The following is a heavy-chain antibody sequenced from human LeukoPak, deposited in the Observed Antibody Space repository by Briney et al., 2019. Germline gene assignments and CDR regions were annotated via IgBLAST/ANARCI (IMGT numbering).Heavy chain of an antibody. V-gene: IGHV4-59*08. J-gene: IGHJ5*02. D-gene: IGHD6-13*01. CDR1: GGSIGSYY. CDR2: IYYSGST. Sequence: PSETLSLTCTVSGGSIGSYYWSWIWQPPGKGLEWIGYIYYSGSTNYNPSLKSRVTISVDTSKNQFSLKLSSVTAADTAVYYCARCIAAASFDPWGQGTLVTVSS. CDR3: ARCIAAASFDP.